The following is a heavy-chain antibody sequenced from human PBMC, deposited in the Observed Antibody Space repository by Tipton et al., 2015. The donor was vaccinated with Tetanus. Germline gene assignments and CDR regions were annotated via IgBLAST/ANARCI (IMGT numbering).Heavy chain of an antibody. Sequence: TLSLTCAVYGESFSDYYWSRIRQPPGKGLEWIGEIHPSGITDYNPSLKSRVIISVDTSKNQFSLKLTSLTAADTSVYYCSRGVDRTKAGIDWGQGTLVTVSS. V-gene: IGHV4-34*01. D-gene: IGHD5-12*01. CDR1: GESFSDYY. CDR3: SRGVDRTKAGID. J-gene: IGHJ4*02. CDR2: IHPSGIT.